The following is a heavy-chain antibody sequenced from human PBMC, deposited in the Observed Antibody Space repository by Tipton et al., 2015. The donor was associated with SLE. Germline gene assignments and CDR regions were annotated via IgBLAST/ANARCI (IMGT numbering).Heavy chain of an antibody. Sequence: TLSLTCAVSGYFISSGYYWGWIRQPAGKGLEWIGRIYGSGSTNYNASLKSRTTISLDSSKNQFSLKLTSVTAADTAVYFCAREPTQTGYWYFDLWGRGTLVTVSS. CDR3: AREPTQTGYWYFDL. CDR1: GYFISSGYY. D-gene: IGHD1-1*01. J-gene: IGHJ2*01. V-gene: IGHV4-4*07. CDR2: IYGSGST.